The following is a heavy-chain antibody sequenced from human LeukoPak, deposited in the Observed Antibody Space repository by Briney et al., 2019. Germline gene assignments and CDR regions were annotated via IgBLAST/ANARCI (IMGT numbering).Heavy chain of an antibody. D-gene: IGHD6-19*01. J-gene: IGHJ4*02. CDR1: GGSISSSSYY. CDR2: IYYSGST. Sequence: PSETLSLTCTVSGGSISSSSYYWGWIRQPPGKGLEWIGSIYYSGSTYYNPSLKSRVTISVDTSKNQFSLKLSSVTAADTAVYYCARLGSGYSSGWYSFDYWGQGTLVTVSS. V-gene: IGHV4-39*01. CDR3: ARLGSGYSSGWYSFDY.